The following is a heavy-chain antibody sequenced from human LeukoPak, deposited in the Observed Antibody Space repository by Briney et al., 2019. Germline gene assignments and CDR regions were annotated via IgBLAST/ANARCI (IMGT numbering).Heavy chain of an antibody. V-gene: IGHV3-20*04. Sequence: GGPLRLSCAASGFTFDDYGMSWVRQAPGKGLEWVSGINWNGGSTGYADSVKGRFTISRDNAKNSLYLQMNSLRAEDTALYYCARAGYYDSSGAFDIWGQGTMVTVSS. CDR3: ARAGYYDSSGAFDI. CDR2: INWNGGST. CDR1: GFTFDDYG. J-gene: IGHJ3*02. D-gene: IGHD3-22*01.